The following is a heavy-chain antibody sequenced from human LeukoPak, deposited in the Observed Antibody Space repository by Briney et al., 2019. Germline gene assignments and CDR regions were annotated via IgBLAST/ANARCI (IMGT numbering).Heavy chain of an antibody. J-gene: IGHJ1*01. CDR1: GFTFSSYA. CDR3: AKVGDLRINDFWSGYYPDAEYFQH. CDR2: ISGSGGST. D-gene: IGHD3-3*01. V-gene: IGHV3-23*01. Sequence: GSLRLSCAASGFTFSSYAMSWVRQAPGKGLEWVSAISGSGGSTYYADSVKGRFTISRDNSKNTLYLQMNSLRAEDTAVYYCAKVGDLRINDFWSGYYPDAEYFQHWGQGTLVTVSS.